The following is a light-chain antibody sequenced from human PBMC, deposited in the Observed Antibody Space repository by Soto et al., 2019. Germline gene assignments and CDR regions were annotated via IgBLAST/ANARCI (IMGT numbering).Light chain of an antibody. Sequence: DIVMTQSPDSLAVSLGERATINCKSTQSVLISSQNKNCITWYQQKPGQPPKVLIYWASTRESGVPDRFSGRGSVTDFTLTISSLQAEDVAVYYCHQYCSIPRTFGQGTKVEIK. CDR3: HQYCSIPRT. V-gene: IGKV4-1*01. J-gene: IGKJ1*01. CDR1: QSVLISSQNKNC. CDR2: WAS.